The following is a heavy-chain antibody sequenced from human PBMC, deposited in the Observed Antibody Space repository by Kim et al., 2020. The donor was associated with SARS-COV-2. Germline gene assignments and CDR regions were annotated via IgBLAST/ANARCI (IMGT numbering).Heavy chain of an antibody. Sequence: SVKVSCKASGGTFSSYTISWVRQAPGQGLEWMGRIIPILGIANYAQKFQGRVTITADKSTSTAYMELSSLRSEDTAVYYCASDQHYYDSSGYEGTFDYWGQGTLVTVSS. CDR3: ASDQHYYDSSGYEGTFDY. CDR1: GGTFSSYT. V-gene: IGHV1-69*02. J-gene: IGHJ4*02. CDR2: IIPILGIA. D-gene: IGHD3-22*01.